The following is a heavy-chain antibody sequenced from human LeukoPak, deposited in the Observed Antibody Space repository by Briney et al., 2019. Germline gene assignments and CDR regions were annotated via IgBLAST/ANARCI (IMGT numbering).Heavy chain of an antibody. CDR3: ARDYGYCSGGSCSNWFDP. J-gene: IGHJ5*02. Sequence: GGSLRLSYAASGFTFSSYGMHWVRQAPGKGLEWVAVIWYDGSNKYYADSVKGRFTISRDNSKNTLYLQMNSLRAEDTAVYYCARDYGYCSGGSCSNWFDPWGQGTLVTVSS. CDR2: IWYDGSNK. V-gene: IGHV3-33*01. D-gene: IGHD2-15*01. CDR1: GFTFSSYG.